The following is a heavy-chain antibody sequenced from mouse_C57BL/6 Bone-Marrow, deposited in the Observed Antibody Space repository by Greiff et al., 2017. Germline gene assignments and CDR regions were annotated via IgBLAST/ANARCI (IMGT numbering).Heavy chain of an antibody. J-gene: IGHJ2*01. V-gene: IGHV1-64*01. CDR1: GYTFTSYW. CDR2: IHPNSGST. CDR3: ARPFYYGYGAY. Sequence: QVQLQQPGAELVKPGASVKLSCKASGYTFTSYWMHWVKQRPGQGLEWIGMIHPNSGSTNYNEKFKSKATLTVDKSSSTAYMQLSSLTSEDSAVYYCARPFYYGYGAYWGQGTTLTVSS. D-gene: IGHD2-2*01.